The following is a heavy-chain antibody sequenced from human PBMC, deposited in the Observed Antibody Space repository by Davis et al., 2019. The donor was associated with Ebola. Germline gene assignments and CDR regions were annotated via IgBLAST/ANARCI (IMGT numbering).Heavy chain of an antibody. J-gene: IGHJ4*02. CDR1: GFTFSSYS. CDR3: ARSVRFGELNSWSDY. Sequence: PGGSLRLSCAASGFTFSSYSMNWVRQAPGKGLEWVSSISSSSSYIYYADSVKGRFTISRDNAKNSLYLQMNSLRAEDTAVYYCARSVRFGELNSWSDYWGQGTLVTVSS. D-gene: IGHD3-10*01. CDR2: ISSSSSYI. V-gene: IGHV3-21*01.